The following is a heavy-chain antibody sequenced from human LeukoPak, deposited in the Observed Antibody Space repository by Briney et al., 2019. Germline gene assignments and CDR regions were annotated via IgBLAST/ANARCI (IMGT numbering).Heavy chain of an antibody. D-gene: IGHD3-10*02. J-gene: IGHJ6*04. Sequence: PGGPLRLFCTPCGFTFSRYEMNWVRQSPGKGLEGVSYISSSGSTIYYAVSVKVRFTISKDNAKISLYLQMNSVRAEDTAVYYCAELGITMIGGVWGKGTTVTISS. CDR2: ISSSGSTI. CDR3: AELGITMIGGV. V-gene: IGHV3-48*03. CDR1: GFTFSRYE.